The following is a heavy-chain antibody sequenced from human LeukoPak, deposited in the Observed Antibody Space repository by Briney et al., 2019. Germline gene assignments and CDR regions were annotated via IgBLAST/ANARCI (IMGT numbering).Heavy chain of an antibody. CDR3: ARQVDTVMALPDY. CDR1: GYTFTNYV. Sequence: ASVKVSCKASGYTFTNYVISWVRQAPGQGLEWMGWISGYNGNTNYAQNLQGRVTMTTDTSTSTAYMELRSLRSNDTAVYYCARQVDTVMALPDYWGQGTLVTVSS. CDR2: ISGYNGNT. V-gene: IGHV1-18*01. J-gene: IGHJ4*02. D-gene: IGHD5-18*01.